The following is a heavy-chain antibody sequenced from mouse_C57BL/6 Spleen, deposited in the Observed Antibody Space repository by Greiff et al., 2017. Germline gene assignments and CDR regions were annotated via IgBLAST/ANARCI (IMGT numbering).Heavy chain of an antibody. J-gene: IGHJ3*01. Sequence: VQLQQSGPELVKPGASVKIPCKASGYTFTDYNMDWVKQSHGKSLEWIGDINPNNGGTIYNQKFKGKATLTVDKSSSTAYMELRSLTSEDTAVYYCARNYYYGRSPSWFAYWGQGTLVTVSA. CDR2: INPNNGGT. D-gene: IGHD1-1*01. CDR1: GYTFTDYN. V-gene: IGHV1-18*01. CDR3: ARNYYYGRSPSWFAY.